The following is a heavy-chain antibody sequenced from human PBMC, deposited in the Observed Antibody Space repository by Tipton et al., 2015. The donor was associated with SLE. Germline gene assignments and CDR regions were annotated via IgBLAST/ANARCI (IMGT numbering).Heavy chain of an antibody. Sequence: TLSLTCTVSGGSITSHFWSWFRQPPGKELEWIGYIYYSGRTVYNPSLQSRVTLSVDTSKNQFSLKLSSVTAADTAVYYCARWRGYGPSFDYWGQGTLVTVSS. CDR1: GGSITSHF. CDR2: IYYSGRT. D-gene: IGHD5-18*01. V-gene: IGHV4-59*11. J-gene: IGHJ4*02. CDR3: ARWRGYGPSFDY.